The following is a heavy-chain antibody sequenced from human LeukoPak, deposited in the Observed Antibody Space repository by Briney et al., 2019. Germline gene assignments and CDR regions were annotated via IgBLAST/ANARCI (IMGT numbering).Heavy chain of an antibody. CDR2: MSGGGGST. D-gene: IGHD6-13*01. CDR3: AKDRGIAAAVTFDY. Sequence: QAGGSLRLSGAASGFTCSSYAMRWVREAPGKGLEWVSAMSGGGGSTYYAASVKGRFTISRDNSKNTLYLQMNSLRAEDTAVYYCAKDRGIAAAVTFDYWGQGTLVTVSS. V-gene: IGHV3-23*01. CDR1: GFTCSSYA. J-gene: IGHJ4*02.